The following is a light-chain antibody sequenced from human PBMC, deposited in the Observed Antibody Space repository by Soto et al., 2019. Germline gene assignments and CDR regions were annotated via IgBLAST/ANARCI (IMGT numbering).Light chain of an antibody. Sequence: AIRMTQSPSSFSASTGDRVTITCRASQGISSYLAWYQQKPGKAPKLLTHAASTLQSGVPSRFSGSGSGTDFTLTINSLQSEDFATYYCQQYDNYPYTFGQGTKLEIQ. CDR1: QGISSY. CDR3: QQYDNYPYT. J-gene: IGKJ2*01. V-gene: IGKV1-8*01. CDR2: AAS.